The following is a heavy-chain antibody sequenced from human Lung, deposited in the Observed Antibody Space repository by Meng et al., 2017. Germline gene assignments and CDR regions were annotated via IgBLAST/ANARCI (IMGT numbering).Heavy chain of an antibody. J-gene: IGHJ3*02. CDR1: GVTFIGSG. CDR3: TIYTSGHI. V-gene: IGHV3-73*02. Sequence: EGQMSRYGGCLVPRCGCRRLSCSVAGVTFIGSGIHCVRQASGKWLGLVGRIETKPNNYATSYAASVRGRFTISIDESKNTAYLEMNSLKTEDTALYYCTIYTSGHIWGQGTMVTVSS. D-gene: IGHD6-19*01. CDR2: IETKPNNYAT.